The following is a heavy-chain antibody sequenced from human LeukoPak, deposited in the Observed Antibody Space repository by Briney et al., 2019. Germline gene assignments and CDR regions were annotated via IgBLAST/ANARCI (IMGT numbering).Heavy chain of an antibody. J-gene: IGHJ5*02. Sequence: SETLSLTCTVSGYSISSGYYWGWIRQPPGKGLEWIGSIYHSGSTYYNPSLKSRVTISVDTSKNQFSLKLSSVTAADTAVYYCARAPLPLPFKGNFFDPWGQGTLVTVSS. V-gene: IGHV4-38-2*02. CDR3: ARAPLPLPFKGNFFDP. CDR2: IYHSGST. CDR1: GYSISSGYY.